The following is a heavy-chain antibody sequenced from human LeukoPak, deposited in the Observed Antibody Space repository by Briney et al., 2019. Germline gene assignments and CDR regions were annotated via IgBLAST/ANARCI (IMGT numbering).Heavy chain of an antibody. V-gene: IGHV3-11*04. CDR3: AGYSSGWFGAFDI. D-gene: IGHD6-19*01. Sequence: GGSLRLSCAASGFTLSDYYMSWIRQAPGKGLEWVSYISSSGSTIYYADSVKGRFTISRDNAKNSLYLQMNSLRAEDTAVYYCAGYSSGWFGAFDIWGQGTMVTVSS. CDR1: GFTLSDYY. CDR2: ISSSGSTI. J-gene: IGHJ3*02.